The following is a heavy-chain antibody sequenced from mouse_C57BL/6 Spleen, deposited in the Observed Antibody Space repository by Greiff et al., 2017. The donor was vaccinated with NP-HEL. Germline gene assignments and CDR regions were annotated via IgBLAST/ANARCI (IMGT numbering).Heavy chain of an antibody. CDR2: IHPNSGST. CDR1: GYTFTSYW. J-gene: IGHJ4*01. D-gene: IGHD1-1*01. Sequence: QVQLKQPGAELVKPGASVKLSCKASGYTFTSYWMHWVKQRPGQGLEWIGMIHPNSGSTNYNEKFKSKATLTVDKSSSTAYMQLSSLTSEDSAVYYCARGGDYYVGAMDYWGQGTSVTVSS. CDR3: ARGGDYYVGAMDY. V-gene: IGHV1-64*01.